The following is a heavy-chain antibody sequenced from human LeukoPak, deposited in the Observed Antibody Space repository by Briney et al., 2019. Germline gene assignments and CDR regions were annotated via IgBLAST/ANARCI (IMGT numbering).Heavy chain of an antibody. J-gene: IGHJ6*02. D-gene: IGHD6-13*01. CDR2: INHSGST. CDR1: GGSFSGYY. CDR3: ARASTAAAGRGIRYYYYAMDV. Sequence: NPSETLSLTCAVYGGSFSGYYWSWIRQPPGKGMEWIGEINHSGSTNYNPSLKSRVTISVDTSKNQFSLKLSSVTAADTAVYYCARASTAAAGRGIRYYYYAMDVWGQGTTVTVSS. V-gene: IGHV4-34*01.